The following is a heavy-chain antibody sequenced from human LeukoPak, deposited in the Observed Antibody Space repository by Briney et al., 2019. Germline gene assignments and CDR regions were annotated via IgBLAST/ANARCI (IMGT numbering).Heavy chain of an antibody. J-gene: IGHJ4*02. CDR2: INHSGST. D-gene: IGHD6-19*01. CDR1: GETFIHNF. CDR3: ARAMPYFYGSIAVPGTIDY. V-gene: IGHV4-34*01. Sequence: SETLSLTCAVYGETFIHNFWTWIRQPPGKGLKWIGQINHSGSTYYNPSLKSRVTILVDTSKNQFSLELTSVTAADTAVYYCARAMPYFYGSIAVPGTIDYWGQGILVTVSS.